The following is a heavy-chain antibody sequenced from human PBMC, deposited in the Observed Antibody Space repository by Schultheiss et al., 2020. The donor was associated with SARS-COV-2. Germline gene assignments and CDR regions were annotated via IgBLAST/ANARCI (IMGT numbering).Heavy chain of an antibody. Sequence: SETLSLTCTVSGGSISSSSYYWGWIRQPPGKGLEWIGSIYYSGSTYYNPSLKSRVTISVDTSKNQFSLKLSSVTAADTAVYYCARTYGLGHNWFDPWGQGTLVTVSS. CDR2: IYYSGST. CDR3: ARTYGLGHNWFDP. J-gene: IGHJ5*02. CDR1: GGSISSSSYY. V-gene: IGHV4-39*01. D-gene: IGHD3-10*01.